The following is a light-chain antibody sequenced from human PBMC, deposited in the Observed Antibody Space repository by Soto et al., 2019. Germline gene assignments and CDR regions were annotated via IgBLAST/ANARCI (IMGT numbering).Light chain of an antibody. CDR2: DAS. CDR3: QQYGSSRT. V-gene: IGKV3-11*01. CDR1: PSVSNS. J-gene: IGKJ2*01. Sequence: ESVLTQSPATLSLSPGERATLSCRASPSVSNSLAWYQHKPGQAPRLLIYDASNRATGVPTRFSGSGSGTDFTLTISSLEPEDFAVYYCQQYGSSRTFGQGTKLEIK.